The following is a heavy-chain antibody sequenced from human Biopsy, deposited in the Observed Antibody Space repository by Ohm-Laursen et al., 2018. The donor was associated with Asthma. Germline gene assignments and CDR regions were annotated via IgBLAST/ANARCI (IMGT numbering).Heavy chain of an antibody. CDR3: ARVLTTEEGDTWFDP. Sequence: GASVKVSCKVSGGTFSNYVFSWVRQAPGQGLEWMGGIIPMFGTTKYTQKFQARVSITADEATSTVYTELSSLRSEDTAVYYCARVLTTEEGDTWFDPWGQGTLVTVSS. CDR2: IIPMFGTT. J-gene: IGHJ5*02. V-gene: IGHV1-69*13. D-gene: IGHD4-11*01. CDR1: GGTFSNYV.